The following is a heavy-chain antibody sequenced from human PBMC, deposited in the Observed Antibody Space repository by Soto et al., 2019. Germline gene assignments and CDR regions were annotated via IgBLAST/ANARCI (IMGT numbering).Heavy chain of an antibody. CDR2: IYYSGST. Sequence: SETLSLTCTVSGGSISSYYWSWIRQPPGKGLEWIGYIYYSGSTNYNPSLKSRVTISVDTSKNQFSLKLTSVTAADTAVYYCARRYGGTFDYWGQGTLVTVSS. CDR3: ARRYGGTFDY. V-gene: IGHV4-59*01. D-gene: IGHD1-26*01. J-gene: IGHJ4*02. CDR1: GGSISSYY.